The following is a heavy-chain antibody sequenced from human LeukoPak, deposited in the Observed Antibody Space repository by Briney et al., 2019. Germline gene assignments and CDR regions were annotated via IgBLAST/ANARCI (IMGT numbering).Heavy chain of an antibody. CDR3: ARDRPSRGYCSGGTCPLFDY. Sequence: ASVKVSCKASGYTFTSYGTSWVRQAPGQGLEWMGWISAYNGNTNYAQKLQGRVTMTTDTSTSTAYMELRSLRSDDTAVYYCARDRPSRGYCSGGTCPLFDYWGQGTLVTVSS. CDR2: ISAYNGNT. CDR1: GYTFTSYG. D-gene: IGHD2-15*01. V-gene: IGHV1-18*04. J-gene: IGHJ4*02.